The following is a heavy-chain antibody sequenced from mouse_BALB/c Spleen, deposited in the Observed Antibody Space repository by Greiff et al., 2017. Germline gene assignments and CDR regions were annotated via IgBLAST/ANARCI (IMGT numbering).Heavy chain of an antibody. J-gene: IGHJ4*01. D-gene: IGHD1-2*01. CDR2: INPGSGGT. CDR1: GYAFTNYL. CDR3: ARSRDYGAYAMDY. V-gene: IGHV1-54*01. Sequence: QVQLQQSGAELVRPGTSVKVSCKASGYAFTNYLIEWVKQRPGQGLEWIGVINPGSGGTNYNEKFKGKATLTADKSSSTAYMQLSSLTSDDSAVYFCARSRDYGAYAMDYWGQGTSVTVSS.